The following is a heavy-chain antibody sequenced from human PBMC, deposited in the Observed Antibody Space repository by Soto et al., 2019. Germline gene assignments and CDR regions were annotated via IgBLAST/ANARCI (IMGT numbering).Heavy chain of an antibody. CDR3: AKAGTIFGVVMNNWFDP. J-gene: IGHJ5*02. Sequence: EAQLLESGGGLVQPGGSLRLYYAASRFTFSNYAMSWVRQAPGKGLEWVSTTSGSGVSTYYADSVKGRFTISRDNSKNTLYVQRNSLRAEDTAVYHCAKAGTIFGVVMNNWFDPWGQGTLVTVSS. V-gene: IGHV3-23*01. D-gene: IGHD3-3*01. CDR1: RFTFSNYA. CDR2: TSGSGVST.